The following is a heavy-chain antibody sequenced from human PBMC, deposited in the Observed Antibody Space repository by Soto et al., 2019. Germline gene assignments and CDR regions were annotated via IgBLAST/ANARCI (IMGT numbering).Heavy chain of an antibody. CDR3: ARDSYPSDYYYMDV. V-gene: IGHV3-33*01. CDR1: GFTFSSYG. CDR2: IWYDGSNK. D-gene: IGHD3-16*01. J-gene: IGHJ6*03. Sequence: QVQLVESGGGVVQPGRSLRLSCAASGFTFSSYGMHWVRQAPGKGLEWVAVIWYDGSNKYYADSVKGRFTISRDNSKNTLYLQMNSLRAEDTAVYYCARDSYPSDYYYMDVWGKGTTVTVSS.